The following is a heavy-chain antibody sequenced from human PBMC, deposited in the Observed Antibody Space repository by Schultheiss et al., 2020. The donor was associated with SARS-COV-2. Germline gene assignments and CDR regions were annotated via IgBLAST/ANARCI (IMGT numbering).Heavy chain of an antibody. J-gene: IGHJ4*02. CDR1: GYSISSGYY. D-gene: IGHD1-26*01. CDR3: AREGPGSHHAQDY. V-gene: IGHV4-61*01. CDR2: IYYSGST. Sequence: SQTLSLTCAVSGYSISSGYYWGWIRQPPGKGLEWIGYIYYSGSTNYNPSLKSRVTISVDTSKNLFSLRLNSVTAADTAVYYCAREGPGSHHAQDYWGQGTLVTVSS.